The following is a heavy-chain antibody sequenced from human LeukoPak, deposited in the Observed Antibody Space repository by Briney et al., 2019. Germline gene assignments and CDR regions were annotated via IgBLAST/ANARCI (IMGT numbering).Heavy chain of an antibody. CDR1: GGTFSSYA. CDR3: ARDNYYDSSGYYGYFDY. CDR2: IIPIFGTA. J-gene: IGHJ4*02. Sequence: SVKVSCKASGGTFSSYAISWVRQAPGQGLEWMGRIIPIFGTANYAQKFQGRVTITADKSTSTAYMELSSLRSEDTAVYYCARDNYYDSSGYYGYFDYWGQGTLVTVSS. V-gene: IGHV1-69*06. D-gene: IGHD3-22*01.